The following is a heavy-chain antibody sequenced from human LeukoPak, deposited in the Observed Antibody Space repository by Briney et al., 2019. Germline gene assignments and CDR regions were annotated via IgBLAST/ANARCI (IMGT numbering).Heavy chain of an antibody. D-gene: IGHD3-3*01. CDR3: ARDVYYDFWSGYYAEGNWFDP. CDR2: IYTSGST. J-gene: IGHJ5*02. CDR1: GGSISSYY. V-gene: IGHV4-4*07. Sequence: MASETLSLTCTVSGGSISSYYWSWIRQPAGKGLEWMGRIYTSGSTNYNPSLKSRVTMSVDTSKNQFSLKLSSVTAADTAVYYCARDVYYDFWSGYYAEGNWFDPWGQGTLVTVSS.